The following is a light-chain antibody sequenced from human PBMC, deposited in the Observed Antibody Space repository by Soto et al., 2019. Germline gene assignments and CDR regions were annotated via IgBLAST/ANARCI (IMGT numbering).Light chain of an antibody. CDR1: QSVNTN. J-gene: IGKJ3*01. V-gene: IGKV3-15*01. CDR3: QQYNNWPFT. Sequence: EIMMTQSPVTLSVSPGERATLSCRASQSVNTNLAWYQQKPGQAPRLLIYGASTRATGIPAHFIGNGSGTEFTLTASSLQSEAFEVYYCQQYNNWPFTFGPGTKVDI. CDR2: GAS.